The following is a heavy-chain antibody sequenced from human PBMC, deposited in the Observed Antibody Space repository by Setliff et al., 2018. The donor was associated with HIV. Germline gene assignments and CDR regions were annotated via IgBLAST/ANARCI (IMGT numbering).Heavy chain of an antibody. D-gene: IGHD5-18*01. J-gene: IGHJ6*02. CDR2: ISVYNGYT. V-gene: IGHV1-18*01. Sequence: ASVKVSCKASGYTFTSYGISWVRQAPGHGLEWMGWISVYNGYTNYAQKLQGRVTMTTDTSTSTAYMELRSLRSDDTAVYYCAGGIQLWSNYGMDVWGQGTTVTVSS. CDR1: GYTFTSYG. CDR3: AGGIQLWSNYGMDV.